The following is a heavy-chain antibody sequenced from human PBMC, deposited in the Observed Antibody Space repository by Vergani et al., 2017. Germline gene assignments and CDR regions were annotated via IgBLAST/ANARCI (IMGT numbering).Heavy chain of an antibody. J-gene: IGHJ5*02. D-gene: IGHD2-2*01. V-gene: IGHV1-2*02. Sequence: QVQLVQSGAEVKKPGASVTVSCEASEYSFSAFYIHWVRQAPGQGLEWMGWINPNNGGSNYAQKFQDRVTMTRDTSITTAYMELIRLRSDDTAVYYCARMGHCITTNCYDHPSWGQGTLVTVSS. CDR3: ARMGHCITTNCYDHPS. CDR1: EYSFSAFY. CDR2: INPNNGGS.